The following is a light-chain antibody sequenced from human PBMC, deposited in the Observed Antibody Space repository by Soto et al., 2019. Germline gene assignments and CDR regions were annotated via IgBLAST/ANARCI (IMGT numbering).Light chain of an antibody. CDR1: QSISSW. V-gene: IGKV1-5*01. Sequence: TQSPSTLSASVGDRVTITCRASQSISSWLAWYQQKPGKAPKLLIYDAFSLESGVPSRFSGSGSGTEFTLTISSLQPDDFATYYCQQYNSYSTFGQGTKVEIK. CDR2: DAF. CDR3: QQYNSYST. J-gene: IGKJ1*01.